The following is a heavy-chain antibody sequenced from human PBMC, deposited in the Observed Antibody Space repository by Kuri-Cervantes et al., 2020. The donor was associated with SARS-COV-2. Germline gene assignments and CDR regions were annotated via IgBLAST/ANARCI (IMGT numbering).Heavy chain of an antibody. Sequence: ASVQITCKVSGYTLTELSMHWVGQAPGKGLEWMGGFDPEDGETIYAQKFQGRVTMTEDTSTDTAYMELSSLRSEDTAVYYCATGTFTVTPDYWGQGTLVTVSS. CDR3: ATGTFTVTPDY. D-gene: IGHD4-17*01. V-gene: IGHV1-24*01. J-gene: IGHJ4*02. CDR2: FDPEDGET. CDR1: GYTLTELS.